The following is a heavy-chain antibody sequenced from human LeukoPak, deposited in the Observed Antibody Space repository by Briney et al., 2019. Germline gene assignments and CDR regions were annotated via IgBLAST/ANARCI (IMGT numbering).Heavy chain of an antibody. CDR3: AKDPVVGAPHVFDI. J-gene: IGHJ3*02. V-gene: IGHV3-23*01. CDR2: ISGGIMINT. CDR1: GFTFSTYA. D-gene: IGHD3-16*02. Sequence: GGSLRLSCAASGFTFSTYAMSWVRQAPGKGLEWVAAISGGIMINTYYTDSVKGRFTISRNNSKNTLYLQMNSLRDDDTAVYYCAKDPVVGAPHVFDIWGQGTMVTVSS.